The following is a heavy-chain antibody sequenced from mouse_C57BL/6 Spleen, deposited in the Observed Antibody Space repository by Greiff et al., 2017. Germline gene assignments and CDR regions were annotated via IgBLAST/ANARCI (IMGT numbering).Heavy chain of an antibody. V-gene: IGHV1-55*01. CDR3: ARGNSYYCGSSYRDWYFDV. CDR2: IYPGSGST. J-gene: IGHJ1*03. CDR1: GYTFTSYW. Sequence: QVQLQQPGAELVKPGASVKMSCKASGYTFTSYWITWVKQRPGQGLEWIGDIYPGSGSTNYNEKFKSKATQTVATSSSTAYMQLSSLTSEDSAVYYCARGNSYYCGSSYRDWYFDVWGTGTPVTVSA. D-gene: IGHD1-1*01.